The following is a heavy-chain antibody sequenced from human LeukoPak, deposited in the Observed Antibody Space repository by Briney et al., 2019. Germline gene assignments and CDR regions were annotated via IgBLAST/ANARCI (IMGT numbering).Heavy chain of an antibody. CDR3: AREIVGATNGFDY. V-gene: IGHV1-46*01. CDR2: INPSGGST. CDR1: GYTFTSYY. Sequence: ASVKVSCKASGYTFTSYYMHWVRQAPGQGLEWMGTINPSGGSTSYAQKFQGRVTMTRDTSISTAYMELSRLRSDDTAVYYCAREIVGATNGFDYWGQGTLVTVSS. D-gene: IGHD1-26*01. J-gene: IGHJ4*02.